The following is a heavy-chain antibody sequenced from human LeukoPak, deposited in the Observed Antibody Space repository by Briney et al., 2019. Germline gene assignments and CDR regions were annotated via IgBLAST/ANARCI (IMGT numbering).Heavy chain of an antibody. CDR3: ARGGADTLTPLPNWYFDL. D-gene: IGHD3-9*01. Sequence: ASVKVSCKASGYTFTSYGISWVRQAPGQGLEWMGWISAYNGNTNYAQKLQGRVTMTTDTSTSTAYMELRSLRSDDTAVYYCARGGADTLTPLPNWYFDLWGRGTLVTVSS. CDR2: ISAYNGNT. J-gene: IGHJ2*01. V-gene: IGHV1-18*01. CDR1: GYTFTSYG.